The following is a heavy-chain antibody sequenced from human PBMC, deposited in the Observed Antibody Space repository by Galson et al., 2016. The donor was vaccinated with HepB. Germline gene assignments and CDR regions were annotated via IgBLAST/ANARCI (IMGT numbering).Heavy chain of an antibody. V-gene: IGHV5-51*01. D-gene: IGHD4-17*01. CDR2: IYPGDSDT. CDR3: ARHAATVTTSDYYFDY. CDR1: GYSFTSYW. J-gene: IGHJ4*02. Sequence: QSGAEVKKPGESLKISCKGSGYSFTSYWIGWVRQMPGKGLGWMGIIYPGDSDTRYSPSFQGQVTISADKSISTAYLQWSSLKASDTAMYYCARHAATVTTSDYYFDYWGQGTLVTVSS.